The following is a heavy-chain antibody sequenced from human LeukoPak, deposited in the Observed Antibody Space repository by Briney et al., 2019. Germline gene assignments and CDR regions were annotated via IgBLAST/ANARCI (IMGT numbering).Heavy chain of an antibody. Sequence: GSSVKVSCKASGGTFSSYAISWVRQAPGQGLEWMGGIIPIFGTANYAQKFQGRVTITTDESTSTAYMELSSLRSEDTAVYYCAIRQSIADGGGIHYWGQGTLVTVSS. D-gene: IGHD6-6*01. CDR2: IIPIFGTA. J-gene: IGHJ4*02. CDR3: AIRQSIADGGGIHY. CDR1: GGTFSSYA. V-gene: IGHV1-69*05.